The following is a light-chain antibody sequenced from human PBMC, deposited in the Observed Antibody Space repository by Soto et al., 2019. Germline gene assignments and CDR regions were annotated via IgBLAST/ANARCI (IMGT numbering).Light chain of an antibody. CDR1: QNVSSN. CDR2: GAS. J-gene: IGKJ5*01. CDR3: QQYNNWPPIT. V-gene: IGKV3-15*01. Sequence: LVMTQSPANLSVSPGERATLSCRASQNVSSNLACYQQKPGQAPRLLIIGASTRATGILARSSGGGSWTEFILIIISLQSEDFAVYYCQQYNNWPPITFGQGTRLEIK.